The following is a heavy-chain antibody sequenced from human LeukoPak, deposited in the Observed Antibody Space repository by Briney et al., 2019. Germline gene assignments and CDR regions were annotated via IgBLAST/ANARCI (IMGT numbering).Heavy chain of an antibody. Sequence: SGGSLRLSCAASGFTFSSYAMHWVRQAPGKGLEWVAVISYDGSNKYYADSVKGRFTISRDNSKNTLYLQMNSLRYEDTAVYYCATDYTDYSLDYWGQGTLVTVSS. J-gene: IGHJ4*02. V-gene: IGHV3-30*04. CDR1: GFTFSSYA. D-gene: IGHD4-11*01. CDR3: ATDYTDYSLDY. CDR2: ISYDGSNK.